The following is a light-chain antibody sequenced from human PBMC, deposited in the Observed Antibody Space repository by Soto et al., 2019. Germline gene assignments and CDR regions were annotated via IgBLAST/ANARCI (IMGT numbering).Light chain of an antibody. CDR1: QHVTTTY. CDR2: VAS. CDR3: QQYDSSFT. V-gene: IGKV3-20*01. Sequence: IVLTQSPATLSLSPGERATLSCTASQHVTTTYIAWYQQKFGQAPRLLIYVASTRATGTPDRFTGGGFGTDFTLTISRVEPEDFAVYYCQQYDSSFTFGGGTKVEMK. J-gene: IGKJ4*01.